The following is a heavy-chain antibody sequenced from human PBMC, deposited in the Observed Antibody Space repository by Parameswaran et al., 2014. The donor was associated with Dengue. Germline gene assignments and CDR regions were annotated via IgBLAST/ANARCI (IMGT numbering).Heavy chain of an antibody. CDR3: TTEITMIVVVKGGDAFDI. V-gene: IGHV3-15*07. D-gene: IGHD3-22*01. CDR1: GFTFSNAW. Sequence: GGSLRLSCAASGFTFSNAWMNWVRQAPGKGLEWVGRIKSKTDGGTTDYAAPVKGRFTISRDDSKNTLYLQMNSLKTEDTAVYYCTTEITMIVVVKGGDAFDIWGQGTMVTVSS. J-gene: IGHJ3*02. CDR2: IKSKTDGGTT.